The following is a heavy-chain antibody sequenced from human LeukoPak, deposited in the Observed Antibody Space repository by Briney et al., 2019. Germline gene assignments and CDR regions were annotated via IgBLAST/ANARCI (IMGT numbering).Heavy chain of an antibody. Sequence: PGGSLRLSCAASEFTFNSYWMSWVRQAPGKGLEWVSSISSSSSYIYYADSVKGRFTISRDNAKNSLYLQMNSLRAEDTAVYYCARGLFGYSYGKPDYWGQGTLVTVSS. CDR1: EFTFNSYW. J-gene: IGHJ4*02. CDR2: ISSSSSYI. V-gene: IGHV3-21*01. CDR3: ARGLFGYSYGKPDY. D-gene: IGHD5-18*01.